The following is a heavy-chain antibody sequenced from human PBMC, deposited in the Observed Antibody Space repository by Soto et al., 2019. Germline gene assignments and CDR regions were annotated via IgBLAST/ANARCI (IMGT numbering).Heavy chain of an antibody. J-gene: IGHJ4*02. CDR2: IVVGSGNT. Sequence: ASLKVSCKASVFTFTSSAVQWVRQARGQRLEWIGWIVVGSGNTNYAQKFQERVTITRDMSTSTAYREMSSLRSEHTAWYYCAAEVEAQNYWGQGTLVTVSS. CDR3: AAEVEAQNY. D-gene: IGHD2-15*01. CDR1: VFTFTSSA. V-gene: IGHV1-58*01.